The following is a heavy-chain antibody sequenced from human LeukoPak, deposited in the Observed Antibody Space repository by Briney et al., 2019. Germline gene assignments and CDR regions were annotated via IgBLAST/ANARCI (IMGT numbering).Heavy chain of an antibody. CDR3: AREDCGGDCYSFRRYFDL. Sequence: ASVKVSCKASGYTFTSYYMHWVRQAPGQGLEWMGIINPSGGSTSYAQKFQGRVTMTRDTSTSTVYMELSSLRSEGTAVYYCAREDCGGDCYSFRRYFDLWGRGTLVTVYS. CDR2: INPSGGST. V-gene: IGHV1-46*01. CDR1: GYTFTSYY. J-gene: IGHJ2*01. D-gene: IGHD2-21*02.